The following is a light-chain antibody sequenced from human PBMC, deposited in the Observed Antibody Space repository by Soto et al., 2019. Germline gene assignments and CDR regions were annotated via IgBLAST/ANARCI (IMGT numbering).Light chain of an antibody. J-gene: IGKJ5*01. CDR2: GAF. Sequence: EILLTQSPATLSLSPGERATLSCGGSPSVTNYLAWYQQKPGQTPRLLIYGAFNRAAGIPARFSGSGSGTDFTLTISSLEPQDSAVYYCQQRNIWHPVTFGQGTRLEIK. V-gene: IGKV3D-11*02. CDR3: QQRNIWHPVT. CDR1: PSVTNY.